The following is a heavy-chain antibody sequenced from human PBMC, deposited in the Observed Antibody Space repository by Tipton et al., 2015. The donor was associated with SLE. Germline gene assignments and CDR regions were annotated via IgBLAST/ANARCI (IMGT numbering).Heavy chain of an antibody. J-gene: IGHJ4*02. Sequence: GSLRLSCASSGFTFNNYWMHWVRQAPGKGLVWVSRIHTDGSLTNYAYSVKGRFTISRDNAKNTLYLQMNSLRAEDTAVYYCARGLLSDYGIDYWGQGTLVTVSS. V-gene: IGHV3-74*01. CDR1: GFTFNNYW. CDR2: IHTDGSLT. D-gene: IGHD4-17*01. CDR3: ARGLLSDYGIDY.